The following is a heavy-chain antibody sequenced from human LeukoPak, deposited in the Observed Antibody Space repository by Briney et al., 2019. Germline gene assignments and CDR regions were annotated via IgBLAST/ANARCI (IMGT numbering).Heavy chain of an antibody. Sequence: PSETLSLTCTVSGGSLSNYYWSWIRQPPGKGLECIGHIYEGGSTTYNPSLKSRVTISVDTSKKQFSLRLSSVTAADTAVYYCARGRIGGPKAPFDYWGQGTLVTVSS. CDR3: ARGRIGGPKAPFDY. D-gene: IGHD3-16*01. V-gene: IGHV4-59*01. CDR1: GGSLSNYY. J-gene: IGHJ4*02. CDR2: IYEGGST.